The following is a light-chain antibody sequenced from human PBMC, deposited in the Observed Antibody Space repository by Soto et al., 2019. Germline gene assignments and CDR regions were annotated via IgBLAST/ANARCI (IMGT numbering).Light chain of an antibody. V-gene: IGKV3-20*01. CDR1: QIVSNIY. CDR2: GAS. Sequence: EIVLTQSPGTLSLSPGERATLSCRASQIVSNIYLAWYQQKPGQAPRLLIYGASSRATCIADRFSGSGSGTDFTLTISRLEPEDFAVYYCQQYGSSSYTFGQGTKLEIK. J-gene: IGKJ2*01. CDR3: QQYGSSSYT.